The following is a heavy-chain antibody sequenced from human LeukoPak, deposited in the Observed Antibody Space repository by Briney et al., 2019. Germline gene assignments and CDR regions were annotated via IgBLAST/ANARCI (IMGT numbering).Heavy chain of an antibody. D-gene: IGHD3-10*01. J-gene: IGHJ6*03. CDR1: GGTFSSYA. CDR2: IIPIFGTA. V-gene: IGHV1-69*13. Sequence: GASVKVTCKASGGTFSSYAISCVRQAPGQGLEWMGGIIPIFGTANYAQKFQGRVTITADESTSTAYMELSSLRSEDTAVYYCARVHYGSGEAMDVWGKGTTVIISS. CDR3: ARVHYGSGEAMDV.